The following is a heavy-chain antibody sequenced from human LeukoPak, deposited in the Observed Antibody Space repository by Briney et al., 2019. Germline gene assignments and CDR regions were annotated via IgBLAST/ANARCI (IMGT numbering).Heavy chain of an antibody. CDR3: ARGAPGSYCSGGSCPYFDY. Sequence: ASVKVSCKASGYTFTSYDINWVRQATGQGLEWMGWVNPSSGHTGYAQKFQGRVTMTRNTSITTAYVELSSLTSEDTAVYYCARGAPGSYCSGGSCPYFDYWGQGTLVSVSS. CDR2: VNPSSGHT. J-gene: IGHJ4*02. D-gene: IGHD2-15*01. V-gene: IGHV1-8*01. CDR1: GYTFTSYD.